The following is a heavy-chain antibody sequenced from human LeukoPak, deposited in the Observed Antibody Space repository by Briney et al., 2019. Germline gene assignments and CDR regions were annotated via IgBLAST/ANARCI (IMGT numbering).Heavy chain of an antibody. D-gene: IGHD3-22*01. Sequence: GGSLRLSCAASGFTFSIYAMSWVRQAPGKGLEWVSAISGSGGSTYYADSVKGRFTISRDNSKNTLYLQMNSLRAEDTAVYYCAKAYDSSGYYPPDYWGQGTLVTVSS. J-gene: IGHJ4*02. V-gene: IGHV3-23*01. CDR1: GFTFSIYA. CDR2: ISGSGGST. CDR3: AKAYDSSGYYPPDY.